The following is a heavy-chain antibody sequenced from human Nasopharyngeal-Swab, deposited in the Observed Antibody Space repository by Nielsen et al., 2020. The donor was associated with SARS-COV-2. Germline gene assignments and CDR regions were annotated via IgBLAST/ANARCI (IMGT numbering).Heavy chain of an antibody. D-gene: IGHD1-14*01. CDR1: GFTFDDYT. J-gene: IGHJ4*02. CDR3: AKDHRGYFDY. Sequence: GESLKISCAASGFTFDDYTMHWVRQAPGKGLEWGSLISWDGGSTYYADSVKGRFTISRDNSKNSLYLQMNSLRTEDTALYYCAKDHRGYFDYWGQGTLVTVSS. V-gene: IGHV3-43*01. CDR2: ISWDGGST.